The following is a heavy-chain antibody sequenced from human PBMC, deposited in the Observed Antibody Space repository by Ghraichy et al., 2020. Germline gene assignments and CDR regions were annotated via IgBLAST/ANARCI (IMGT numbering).Heavy chain of an antibody. CDR3: ARDRYGSGSYYDYYYGMDV. D-gene: IGHD3-10*01. Sequence: ASVKVSCKASGYTFTGYYMHWVRQAPGQGLEWMGWINPNSGGTNYAQKFQGRVTMTRDTSISTAYMELSRLRSDDTAVYYCARDRYGSGSYYDYYYGMDVWGQGTTVTVSS. CDR1: GYTFTGYY. V-gene: IGHV1-2*02. CDR2: INPNSGGT. J-gene: IGHJ6*02.